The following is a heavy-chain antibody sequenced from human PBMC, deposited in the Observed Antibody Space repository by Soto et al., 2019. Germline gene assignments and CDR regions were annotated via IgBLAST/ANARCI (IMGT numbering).Heavy chain of an antibody. Sequence: PSETLSLTCTVSGGSISSYYWSWIRQPPGKGLEWIGYIYYSGSTNYNPSLTSRVTISVDTSKNQFSLKLSSVTAADTAVYYCASYSSGWGAWNNNLGYYFDYWGQGTLVTVSS. CDR1: GGSISSYY. D-gene: IGHD6-19*01. J-gene: IGHJ4*02. CDR3: ASYSSGWGAWNNNLGYYFDY. V-gene: IGHV4-59*01. CDR2: IYYSGST.